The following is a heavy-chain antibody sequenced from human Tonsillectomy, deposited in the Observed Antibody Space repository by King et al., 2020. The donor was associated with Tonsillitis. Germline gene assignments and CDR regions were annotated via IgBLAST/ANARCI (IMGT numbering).Heavy chain of an antibody. Sequence: VTLKESGPVLVKPTETLTLTCTVSGFPLSNARMGVSWIRQPPGKALEWLAHIFSNDEKSYSTSLKSRLTISKDTSKSQVVLTMTNMDPVDTATYYCARIRRKALSYYYDSSGYYYVYFDYWGQGTLVTVSS. CDR1: GFPLSNARMG. V-gene: IGHV2-26*01. D-gene: IGHD3-22*01. CDR2: IFSNDEK. CDR3: ARIRRKALSYYYDSSGYYYVYFDY. J-gene: IGHJ4*02.